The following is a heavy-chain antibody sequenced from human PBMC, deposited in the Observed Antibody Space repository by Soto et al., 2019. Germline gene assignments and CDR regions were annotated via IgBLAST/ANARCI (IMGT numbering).Heavy chain of an antibody. J-gene: IGHJ5*02. CDR2: ISAYNGNT. CDR3: ARDTQGQWLVSGWFDP. V-gene: IGHV1-18*01. Sequence: QVQLVQSGAEVKKPGASVKVSCKASGYTFTSYGISWVRQAPGQGLEWMGWISAYNGNTDYVQKLQGIVTMTTDTSTSTAYMELRSLRSDDTAVYYCARDTQGQWLVSGWFDPWSQGTLVTVAS. D-gene: IGHD6-19*01. CDR1: GYTFTSYG.